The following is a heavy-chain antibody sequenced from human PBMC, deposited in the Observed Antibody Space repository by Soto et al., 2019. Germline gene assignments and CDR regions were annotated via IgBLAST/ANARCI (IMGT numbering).Heavy chain of an antibody. CDR1: GFTFSSYW. J-gene: IGHJ3*02. CDR3: ARPTSYYDFWNAASDDAFDI. D-gene: IGHD3-3*01. V-gene: IGHV3-74*01. CDR2: INSDGSST. Sequence: EVQLVESGGGLVQPGGSLRLSCAASGFTFSSYWMHWVRQAPGKGLVWVSRINSDGSSTSYADSVKGRFTISRDNAKNTLYLQMNSLRAEDTAVYYGARPTSYYDFWNAASDDAFDIWGQGTMVTVSS.